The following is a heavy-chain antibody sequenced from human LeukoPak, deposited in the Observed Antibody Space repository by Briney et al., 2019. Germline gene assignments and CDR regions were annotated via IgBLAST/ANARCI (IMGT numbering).Heavy chain of an antibody. CDR1: GGTFSSYA. D-gene: IGHD6-13*01. V-gene: IGHV1-69*01. CDR2: IIPIFGTA. Sequence: SVKVSCKASGGTFSSYAISWVRQAPGQGLDWMGGIIPIFGTANYAQKFQGRVTITADESTSTAYMELSSLRSEDTAVYYCARVPSRSSWYLHHRDLMSWFDPWGQGTLVTVSS. J-gene: IGHJ5*02. CDR3: ARVPSRSSWYLHHRDLMSWFDP.